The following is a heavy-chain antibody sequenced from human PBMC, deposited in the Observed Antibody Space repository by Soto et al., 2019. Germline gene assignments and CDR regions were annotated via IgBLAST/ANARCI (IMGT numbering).Heavy chain of an antibody. CDR2: IDGGGTT. CDR3: ARDHSIRVAGLAHFDY. CDR1: GFTFSDYA. J-gene: IGHJ4*02. V-gene: IGHV3-23*01. D-gene: IGHD3-16*01. Sequence: EVQLLESGGDLLQPGGSLRLSCAASGFTFSDYAMSWFRQAPGKGLEWVSGIDGGGTTHYADSVKGRFTMSRDNSMNSLYLQMSSVRAEDTAFYYCARDHSIRVAGLAHFDYWGQGTLVTVSA.